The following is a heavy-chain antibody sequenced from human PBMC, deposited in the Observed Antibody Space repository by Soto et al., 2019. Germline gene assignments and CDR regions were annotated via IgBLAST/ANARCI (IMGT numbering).Heavy chain of an antibody. Sequence: GGSLRLSCAASGFTFSSYWMHWVRQAPGKGLVWVSRINSDGSSTSYADSVKGRFTISRDNAKNTLYLQMNSLRAEDTAVYYCARDPSVVVPAAMTLGGMDVWGQGTTVTVSS. D-gene: IGHD2-2*01. J-gene: IGHJ6*02. CDR1: GFTFSSYW. CDR2: INSDGSST. CDR3: ARDPSVVVPAAMTLGGMDV. V-gene: IGHV3-74*01.